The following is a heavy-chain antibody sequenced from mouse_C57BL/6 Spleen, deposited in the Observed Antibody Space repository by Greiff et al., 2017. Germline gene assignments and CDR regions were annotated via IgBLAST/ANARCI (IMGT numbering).Heavy chain of an antibody. CDR3: ARRDDYDVGGYYFDY. V-gene: IGHV1-80*01. CDR2: IYPGDGDT. CDR1: GYAFSSYW. Sequence: QVQLKESGAELVKPGASVKISCKASGYAFSSYWMNWVKQRPGKGLEWIGQIYPGDGDTNYNGKFKGKATLTAGKSSSTAYMRLSSLTSEDSAVYFCARRDDYDVGGYYFDYWGQGTTLTVSS. J-gene: IGHJ2*01. D-gene: IGHD2-4*01.